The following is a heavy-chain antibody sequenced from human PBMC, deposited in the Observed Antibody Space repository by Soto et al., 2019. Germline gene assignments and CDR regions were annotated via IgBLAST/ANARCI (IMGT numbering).Heavy chain of an antibody. V-gene: IGHV3-23*01. CDR2: ISGSGGST. Sequence: EVQLLECGGGLVQPGGSLRLSCAASGFTFSSYAMSWVRQAPGKGLEWVSAISGSGGSTYYADSVKGRFTISRDNSKNTLYLQMNSLRAEDTAVYYCAKDLLALGYCSGGSCYSNYYYMDVWGKGTTVTVSS. CDR3: AKDLLALGYCSGGSCYSNYYYMDV. D-gene: IGHD2-15*01. CDR1: GFTFSSYA. J-gene: IGHJ6*03.